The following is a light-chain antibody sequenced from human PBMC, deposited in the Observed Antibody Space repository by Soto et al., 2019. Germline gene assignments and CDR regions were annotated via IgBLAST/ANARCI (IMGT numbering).Light chain of an antibody. CDR3: CSYTSTSTPVV. CDR2: EVT. J-gene: IGLJ2*01. Sequence: QSALTQPASLSGSPGQSITISCTGTSSDIGGYNYVSWYQQHPGKAPKLMIYEVTNRPSGVSSRFSGSKSDNTASLTISGLQAEDEADYYCCSYTSTSTPVVFGGGTKVTVL. CDR1: SSDIGGYNY. V-gene: IGLV2-14*01.